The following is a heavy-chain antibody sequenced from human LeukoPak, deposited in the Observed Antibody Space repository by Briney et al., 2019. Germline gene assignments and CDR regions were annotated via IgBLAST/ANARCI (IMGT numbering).Heavy chain of an antibody. CDR3: ARRGDYGDYVGY. Sequence: SETLSLTCTVSGGSISNYYWSWIRQPPGKGLEWIGYIYYSGSTNYNPSLKSRVTISVDTFKNQFSLKLSSVTAADTAVYYCARRGDYGDYVGYWGQGTLVTVSS. D-gene: IGHD4-17*01. V-gene: IGHV4-59*01. CDR2: IYYSGST. CDR1: GGSISNYY. J-gene: IGHJ4*02.